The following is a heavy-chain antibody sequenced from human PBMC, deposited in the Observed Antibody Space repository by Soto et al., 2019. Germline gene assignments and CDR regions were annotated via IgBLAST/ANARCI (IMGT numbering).Heavy chain of an antibody. CDR3: ARSAPLRTTTYYYDSSSSYYVRPLDY. Sequence: SETLSLTCTVSGGSISSGGYYWSWIRQHPGKGLEWIGYIYYSGSTYYNPSLKSRVTISVDTSKNQFSLKLSSVTAADTAVYYCARSAPLRTTTYYYDSSSSYYVRPLDYWGQGALVTVSS. V-gene: IGHV4-31*03. J-gene: IGHJ4*02. CDR2: IYYSGST. CDR1: GGSISSGGYY. D-gene: IGHD3-22*01.